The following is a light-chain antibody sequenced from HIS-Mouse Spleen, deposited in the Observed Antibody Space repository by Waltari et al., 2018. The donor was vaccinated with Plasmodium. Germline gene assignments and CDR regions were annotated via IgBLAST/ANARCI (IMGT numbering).Light chain of an antibody. J-gene: IGKJ3*01. CDR2: GAS. CDR3: QQYNNWSFT. CDR1: QSVSSSY. Sequence: EIVMTQSPGTLSLSPGERATLSCRASQSVSSSYLVWYQQKPGQAPRLLIYGASSRATGIPARFSGSGSGTEFTLTISSLQSEDFAVYYCQQYNNWSFTFGPGTKVDIK. V-gene: IGKV3-15*01.